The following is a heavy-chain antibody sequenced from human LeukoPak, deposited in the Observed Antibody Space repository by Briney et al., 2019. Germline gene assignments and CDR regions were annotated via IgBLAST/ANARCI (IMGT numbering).Heavy chain of an antibody. CDR3: AKQRVEPRYGDFDY. V-gene: IGHV3-23*01. Sequence: PGGCLRPSCAPSGFTFDSYAMTWVRQAPGKGLEWVSTISGSGGSTYYGDSVKGRLTISRDNSKNTLYLQMNSLRAEDTAVYYCAKQRVEPRYGDFDYWGQGTLVSVSS. D-gene: IGHD4-17*01. CDR2: ISGSGGST. CDR1: GFTFDSYA. J-gene: IGHJ4*02.